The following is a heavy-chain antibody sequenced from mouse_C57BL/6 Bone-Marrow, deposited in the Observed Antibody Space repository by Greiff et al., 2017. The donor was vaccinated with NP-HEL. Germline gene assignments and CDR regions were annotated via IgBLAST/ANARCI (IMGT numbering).Heavy chain of an antibody. Sequence: QVQLQQSGAELARPGASVKMSCKASGYTFTSYTMHWVKQRPGQGLEWIGYINPSSGYTKYNQKFKDKATVTADKSSSTAYMQLSSLTSEDSAVYYCARSGSSPYWYFDVWGTGTTVTVSS. D-gene: IGHD1-1*01. CDR3: ARSGSSPYWYFDV. CDR1: GYTFTSYT. CDR2: INPSSGYT. V-gene: IGHV1-4*01. J-gene: IGHJ1*03.